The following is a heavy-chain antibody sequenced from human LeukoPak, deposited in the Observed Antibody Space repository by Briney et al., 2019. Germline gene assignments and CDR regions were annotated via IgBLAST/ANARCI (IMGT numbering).Heavy chain of an antibody. CDR2: IYYNGNT. D-gene: IGHD1-1*01. V-gene: IGHV4-59*11. Sequence: SETLSLTCNVSGGSISGHYWNWIRQSPGKGLEWIGYIYYNGNTKYNPPLSSRVIISLDTSNEQFSLKMTSVTAADTAVYFCARENFKVYWKGFDIWGQGTMVTVSS. J-gene: IGHJ3*02. CDR1: GGSISGHY. CDR3: ARENFKVYWKGFDI.